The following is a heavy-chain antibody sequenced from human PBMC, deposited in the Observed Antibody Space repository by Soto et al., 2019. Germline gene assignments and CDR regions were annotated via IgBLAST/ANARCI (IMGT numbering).Heavy chain of an antibody. V-gene: IGHV1-2*02. J-gene: IGHJ4*02. CDR1: RYTFTGHY. CDR3: ARGSIAAAGNFDY. D-gene: IGHD6-13*01. Sequence: ASVKVSCKASRYTFTGHYMHWVRQAPGQGLEWMGWINPNSGGTNYAQKFQGRVTMTRDTSISTAYMELSRLRSDDTAVYYCARGSIAAAGNFDYWGQGTLVTVPS. CDR2: INPNSGGT.